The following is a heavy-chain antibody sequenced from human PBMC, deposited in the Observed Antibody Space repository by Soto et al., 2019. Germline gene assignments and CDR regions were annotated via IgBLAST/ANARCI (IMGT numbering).Heavy chain of an antibody. D-gene: IGHD4-17*01. Sequence: GASVKVSCKASGVTFSSYAISWVRQAPGQGLEWMGGIIPIFGTANYAQKFQGRVTITADESTSTAYMELSSLRSEDTAVYYCARGLHDYGDGWFDPWGQGTLVTVSS. J-gene: IGHJ5*02. V-gene: IGHV1-69*13. CDR3: ARGLHDYGDGWFDP. CDR2: IIPIFGTA. CDR1: GVTFSSYA.